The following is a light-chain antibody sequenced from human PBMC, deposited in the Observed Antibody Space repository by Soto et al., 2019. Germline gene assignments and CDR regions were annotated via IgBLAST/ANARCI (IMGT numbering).Light chain of an antibody. CDR3: QQNDNHPST. V-gene: IGKV1-33*01. J-gene: IGKJ2*01. CDR2: DAS. Sequence: DIQMTQSPSSLSASVGDRVTITCQASQDITNYLNWYQQKPEKAPKLLIYDASNLETGVPSRFNRSGFGADFPFTIGCLENEDLATYSWQQNDNHPSTFGQGTKLEIK. CDR1: QDITNY.